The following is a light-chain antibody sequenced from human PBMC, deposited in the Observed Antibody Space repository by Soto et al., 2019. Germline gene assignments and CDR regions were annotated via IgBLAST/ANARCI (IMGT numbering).Light chain of an antibody. CDR1: SSDVGAYNY. Sequence: QSVLTQPASVSGSPGLSVTISCTGTSSDVGAYNYVSWYQQHPGRAPKLIIYEVTNRPSGVSDRFSGSKSGNTASLTISGLQAEDEADYYCSSYTSTTSGVFGGGTQLTVL. CDR3: SSYTSTTSGV. CDR2: EVT. V-gene: IGLV2-14*01. J-gene: IGLJ3*02.